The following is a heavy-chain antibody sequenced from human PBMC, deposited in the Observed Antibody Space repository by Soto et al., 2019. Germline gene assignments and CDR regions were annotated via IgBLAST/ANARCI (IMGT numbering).Heavy chain of an antibody. Sequence: SVKVSCKASGGTFSSYAISWVRQAPGQGLEWMGGIIPIFGTANYAQKFQGRVTITADESTGTAYMELSSLRSEDTAVYYCARMSGYCSSTSCYTGGIFDYWGQGTLVTVSS. CDR1: GGTFSSYA. CDR3: ARMSGYCSSTSCYTGGIFDY. J-gene: IGHJ4*02. D-gene: IGHD2-2*02. V-gene: IGHV1-69*13. CDR2: IIPIFGTA.